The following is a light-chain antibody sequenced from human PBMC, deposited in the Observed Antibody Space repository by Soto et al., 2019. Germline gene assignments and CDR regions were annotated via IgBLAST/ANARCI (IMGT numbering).Light chain of an antibody. CDR3: MQSLQTPLT. CDR1: QSLLHSNGNNQ. Sequence: DLVMTQSPLSVPVTPGEPASISCRSSQSLLHSNGNNQLDWYVQKPGQSPQLLIYLGSYRAAGVPDRFSGSGSGTDFTLKISRVEAADVGIYYCMQSLQTPLTFGGGTKVEI. V-gene: IGKV2-28*01. J-gene: IGKJ4*01. CDR2: LGS.